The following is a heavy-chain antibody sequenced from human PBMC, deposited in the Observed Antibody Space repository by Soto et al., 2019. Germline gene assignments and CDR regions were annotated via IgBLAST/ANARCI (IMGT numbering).Heavy chain of an antibody. J-gene: IGHJ4*02. CDR2: IYYSGST. Sequence: SETLSLTCTVSGGSISSYYWSWIRQPPGKGLEWIGYIYYSGSTNYNPSLKSRVTISVYTSKNQFSLKLSSVTAADTAVYYCARNYGPGYTFDYWGQGTLVTVSS. V-gene: IGHV4-59*08. CDR1: GGSISSYY. D-gene: IGHD3-10*01. CDR3: ARNYGPGYTFDY.